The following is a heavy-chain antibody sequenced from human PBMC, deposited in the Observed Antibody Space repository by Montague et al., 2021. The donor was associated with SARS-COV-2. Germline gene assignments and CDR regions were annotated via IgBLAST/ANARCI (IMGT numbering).Heavy chain of an antibody. D-gene: IGHD3-9*01. J-gene: IGHJ5*02. CDR3: ARQPTGFLSWFDT. CDR1: GASISLNSYS. V-gene: IGHV4-39*01. Sequence: SETLSLTSTVSGASISLNSYSWVWLRPPPGRGLERITTVHNTGNSYHNPSLQSPVSISRDTSQRSLSLRPNSMTTADTSVYYCARQPTGFLSWFDTWGQGILVTVSS. CDR2: VHNTGNS.